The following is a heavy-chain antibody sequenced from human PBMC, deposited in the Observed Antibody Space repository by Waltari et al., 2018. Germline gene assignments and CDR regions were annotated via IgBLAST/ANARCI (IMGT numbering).Heavy chain of an antibody. Sequence: QVQLQESGPGLVKPSETLSLTCAVSGYSTSSGYYWGWIRQPPGKGLEWIGTIYHSGRTFYNPSLKSRVTLSVDTSKNQFSLKLSSVTAADTAVYYCTREEGGATDYWGQGTLVTVSS. D-gene: IGHD1-26*01. CDR3: TREEGGATDY. CDR1: GYSTSSGYY. J-gene: IGHJ4*02. CDR2: IYHSGRT. V-gene: IGHV4-38-2*02.